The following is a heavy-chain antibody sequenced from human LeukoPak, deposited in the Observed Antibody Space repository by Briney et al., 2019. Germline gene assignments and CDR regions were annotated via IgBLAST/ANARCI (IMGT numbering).Heavy chain of an antibody. Sequence: GESLKISCKGSGYIFPSHWIAWVRQMPAKGLEWMGIIYPGDSDTTYSPSFQGQVTISADKSVSTAYLQWSSLKASDTAIYYCARQSVSSSYAFDIWGQGTMVTVPS. D-gene: IGHD6-13*01. J-gene: IGHJ3*02. CDR1: GYIFPSHW. V-gene: IGHV5-51*01. CDR2: IYPGDSDT. CDR3: ARQSVSSSYAFDI.